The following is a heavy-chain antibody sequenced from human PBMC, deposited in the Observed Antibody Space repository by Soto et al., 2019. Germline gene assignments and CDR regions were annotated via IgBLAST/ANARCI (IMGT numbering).Heavy chain of an antibody. CDR2: INPNSGGT. CDR3: ASAAVTGTAGLDF. Sequence: GASVKVSCKASGDTLSGFYMHCVRQAPGQVLEWMGWINPNSGGTKSAEKFQGRVTMTRDTSISTAYMELSRLTSDDTAVYYCASAAVTGTAGLDFWGQGTQVTVSS. CDR1: GDTLSGFY. J-gene: IGHJ4*02. D-gene: IGHD6-19*01. V-gene: IGHV1-2*02.